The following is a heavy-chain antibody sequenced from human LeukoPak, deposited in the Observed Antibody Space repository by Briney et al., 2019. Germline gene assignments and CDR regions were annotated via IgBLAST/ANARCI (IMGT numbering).Heavy chain of an antibody. Sequence: SVKVSCKASGGNLSSYAMTWVRQAPGQGLEWMGGIIPFFATTNYAQKFQGRVTVTADESTSTSYMELTSLRSDDTAVYYCVRGLGYCSAGNYYLFGMDVWGQGTTVTVSS. V-gene: IGHV1-69*01. CDR2: IIPFFATT. J-gene: IGHJ6*02. D-gene: IGHD2-15*01. CDR1: GGNLSSYA. CDR3: VRGLGYCSAGNYYLFGMDV.